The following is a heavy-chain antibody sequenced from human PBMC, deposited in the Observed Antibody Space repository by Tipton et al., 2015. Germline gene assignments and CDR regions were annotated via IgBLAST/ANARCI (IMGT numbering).Heavy chain of an antibody. V-gene: IGHV4-38-2*02. CDR3: AREGGYCSGGSCYNRDYYYYGMDV. CDR1: AYSISTDYY. J-gene: IGHJ6*02. Sequence: TLSLTCAVSAYSISTDYYWVWIRQPPGKGLEWIGTISHGGNTFYNPSLKSRVTISADTSKNQFSLKLSSVTAADTAVYYCAREGGYCSGGSCYNRDYYYYGMDVWGQGTTVTVSS. CDR2: ISHGGNT. D-gene: IGHD2-15*01.